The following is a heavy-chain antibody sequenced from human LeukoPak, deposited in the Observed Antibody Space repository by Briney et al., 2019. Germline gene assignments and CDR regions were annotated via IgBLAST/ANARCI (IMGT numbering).Heavy chain of an antibody. CDR2: INPSGGGT. CDR3: ARADGVKNAHDAFDI. Sequence: ASVKVSCKASGYTFTSYYMHWVRQAPGQGLEWMGIINPSGGGTSYAQKFQGRVTITADKSTSTAYMELSSLRSEDTAVYYCARADGVKNAHDAFDIWGQGTMVTVSS. V-gene: IGHV1-46*01. D-gene: IGHD3-3*01. J-gene: IGHJ3*02. CDR1: GYTFTSYY.